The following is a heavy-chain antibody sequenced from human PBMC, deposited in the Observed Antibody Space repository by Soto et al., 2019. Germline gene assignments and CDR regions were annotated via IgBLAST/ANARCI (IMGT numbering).Heavy chain of an antibody. CDR1: GFTFTSYA. CDR3: AKTSMVYASYYYYGMDV. Sequence: GGSLRLSCAASGFTFTSYALSWVRQAPGKGLEWVSVISGTGRSTYYAESVKGRFTISRDNSKNTLYLQMNSLRAEDTAVYYCAKTSMVYASYYYYGMDVWGQGTTVTVSS. D-gene: IGHD2-8*01. J-gene: IGHJ6*02. V-gene: IGHV3-23*01. CDR2: ISGTGRST.